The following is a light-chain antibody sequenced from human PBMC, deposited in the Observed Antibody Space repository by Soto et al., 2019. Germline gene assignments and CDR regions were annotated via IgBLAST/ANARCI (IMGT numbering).Light chain of an antibody. J-gene: IGKJ1*01. V-gene: IGKV3-15*01. CDR2: GAS. CDR3: QQYNNWPPWT. Sequence: EIVMTQSPATLSVSPGERATLSCRASQNINNNLAWYQQKPGQAPRLLISGASTRATGIPARFSGSGSGTEFTLTISGLQSEDFAIYYCQQYNNWPPWTFGQGTKVE. CDR1: QNINNN.